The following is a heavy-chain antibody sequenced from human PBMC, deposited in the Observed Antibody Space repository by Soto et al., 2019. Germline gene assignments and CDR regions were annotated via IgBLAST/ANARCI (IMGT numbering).Heavy chain of an antibody. V-gene: IGHV4-39*01. CDR2: IFHSGRS. CDR3: VRQASKVWGAYPQATNF. D-gene: IGHD3-3*01. Sequence: QLQLQESGPGLVKSSETLSLTCTVSGASINSSFYWGWLRQPPGKGLGGIWSIFHSGRSHNNPSLKSRVTLSVDTSRSQVSLEVGSVTAADTALYYCVRQASKVWGAYPQATNFWGQGTLVTVSS. J-gene: IGHJ4*02. CDR1: GASINSSFY.